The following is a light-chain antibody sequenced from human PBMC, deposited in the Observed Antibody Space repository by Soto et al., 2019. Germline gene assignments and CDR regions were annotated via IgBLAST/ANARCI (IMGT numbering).Light chain of an antibody. CDR3: QQYNNWPRGT. J-gene: IGKJ1*01. CDR2: GAS. V-gene: IGKV3-15*01. CDR1: QSVSSN. Sequence: EIVMTQSPATLSVSPGERATLSCRASQSVSSNLAWYQQNPGQAPRLLIYGASTRATGIPARFSGSGSGTEFTLTISSLQSEDFAVYYCQQYNNWPRGTVGQGTKVEIK.